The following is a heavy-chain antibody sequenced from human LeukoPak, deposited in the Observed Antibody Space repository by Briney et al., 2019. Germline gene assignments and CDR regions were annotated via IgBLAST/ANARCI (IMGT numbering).Heavy chain of an antibody. V-gene: IGHV1-46*01. J-gene: IGHJ5*02. CDR1: GSTFTSYY. CDR3: ARDPCSSTSCRGPPWFDP. CDR2: INPSGGST. D-gene: IGHD2-2*01. Sequence: GASVKVSCKASGSTFTSYYMHWVRQAPGQGLEWMGIINPSGGSTSYAQKFQGRVTMTRDTSTSTIYMELSSLRSEDTAVYYCARDPCSSTSCRGPPWFDPWGQGTLVTVSS.